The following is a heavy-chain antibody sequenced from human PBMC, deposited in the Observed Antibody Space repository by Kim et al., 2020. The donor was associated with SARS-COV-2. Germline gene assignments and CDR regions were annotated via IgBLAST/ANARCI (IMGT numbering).Heavy chain of an antibody. D-gene: IGHD3-3*01. CDR2: INGGNGNT. Sequence: ASVKVSCKASGYTFTRYGMHWVRQAPGQRLEWMGWINGGNGNTKYSQKFQGRVTITRDTSASTAYMELSSLRSEDTAVYYCARDRSWITFFGVVSRDSYYYMEVWGKGTTVTVSS. CDR1: GYTFTRYG. V-gene: IGHV1-3*01. CDR3: ARDRSWITFFGVVSRDSYYYMEV. J-gene: IGHJ6*03.